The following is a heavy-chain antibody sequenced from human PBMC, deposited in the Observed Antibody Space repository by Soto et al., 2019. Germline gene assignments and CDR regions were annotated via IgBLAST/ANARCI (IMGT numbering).Heavy chain of an antibody. D-gene: IGHD2-15*01. CDR3: ARKRWYYYCMDV. J-gene: IGHJ6*02. V-gene: IGHV4-34*12. CDR1: GGSFSGYY. Sequence: QVQLQQWGAGLLKPSETLSLTCAVYGGSFSGYYWSWIRQPQGKGLEWIGEIIHSGSTNYNPCLKSRVTISVDTSKIQLCMKLSSVTAADTAVYYCARKRWYYYCMDVWGQGTTVTVSS. CDR2: IIHSGST.